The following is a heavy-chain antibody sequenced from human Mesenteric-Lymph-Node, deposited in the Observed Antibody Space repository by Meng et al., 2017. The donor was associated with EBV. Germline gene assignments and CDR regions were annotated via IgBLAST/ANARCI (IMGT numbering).Heavy chain of an antibody. CDR2: IYHAGAT. V-gene: IGHV4-30-2*01. CDR3: ARGGDYHDY. J-gene: IGHJ4*02. CDR1: VDSVSSHEFS. Sequence: QSQLQESGSGLVKPSQTLSLTCVVSVDSVSSHEFSWSWIRQPPGKGLEWIGFIYHAGATNYNPSLKSRVTLSIDKSQNQFSLRLSSVSAADTAVYYCARGGDYHDYWGQGILVTVSS.